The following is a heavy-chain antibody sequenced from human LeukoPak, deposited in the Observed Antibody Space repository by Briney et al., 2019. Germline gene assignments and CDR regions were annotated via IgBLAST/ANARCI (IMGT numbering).Heavy chain of an antibody. CDR1: GFSFSSYT. Sequence: GGSLRLSCADSGFSFSSYTMNWVRQAPGKGLEWVSGISGSGGITYYADSVKGRFTISRDNSKNTLYLQMNSLRAEDTAVYYCARVYQGVAIFDGIDYWGQGTLVTVSS. V-gene: IGHV3-23*01. J-gene: IGHJ4*02. CDR3: ARVYQGVAIFDGIDY. CDR2: ISGSGGIT. D-gene: IGHD3-3*01.